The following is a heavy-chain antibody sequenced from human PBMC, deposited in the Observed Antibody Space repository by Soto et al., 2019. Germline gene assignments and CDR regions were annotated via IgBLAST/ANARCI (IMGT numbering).Heavy chain of an antibody. D-gene: IGHD3-22*01. CDR2: ISYDGSNK. Sequence: QVQLVESGGGVVQPGRSVRLSCAASGFTFSSYGMHWVRQAPGKGLEWVAVISYDGSNKYYADSVKGRFTISRDNSKKTLYLQMNSLRAEDTAVYYCARSADYYDSRPFDYWGQGTLVTVSS. CDR1: GFTFSSYG. V-gene: IGHV3-30*03. J-gene: IGHJ4*02. CDR3: ARSADYYDSRPFDY.